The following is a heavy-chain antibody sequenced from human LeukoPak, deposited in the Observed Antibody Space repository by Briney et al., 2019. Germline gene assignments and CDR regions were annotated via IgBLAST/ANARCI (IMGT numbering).Heavy chain of an antibody. V-gene: IGHV1-69*06. CDR3: ARGDVGANNFNAFDI. J-gene: IGHJ3*02. D-gene: IGHD1-26*01. CDR1: GGTFSSYA. Sequence: GASVKVSCKASGGTFSSYAISWVRQAPGQGLEWMGGIIPIFGTANYAQKFQGRVTITADKSTSTAYMELSSLRSEDTAVYYCARGDVGANNFNAFDIWGQGTMVTVSS. CDR2: IIPIFGTA.